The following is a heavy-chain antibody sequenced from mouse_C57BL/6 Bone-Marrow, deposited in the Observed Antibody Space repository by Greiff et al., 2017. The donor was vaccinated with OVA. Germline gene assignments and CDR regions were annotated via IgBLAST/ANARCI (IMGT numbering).Heavy chain of an antibody. J-gene: IGHJ2*01. CDR1: GFTFSDYG. D-gene: IGHD2-5*01. Sequence: EVKLMESGGGLVKPGGSLKLSCAASGFTFSDYGMHWVRQAPEKGLEWVAYISSGSSTIYYADTVKGRFTISRDNAKNTLFLQMTSLRSEDTAMYYCARGSNYYFDYWGQGTTLTVSS. CDR3: ARGSNYYFDY. V-gene: IGHV5-17*01. CDR2: ISSGSSTI.